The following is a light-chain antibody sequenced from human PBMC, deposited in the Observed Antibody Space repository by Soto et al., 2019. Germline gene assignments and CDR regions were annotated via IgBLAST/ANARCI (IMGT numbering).Light chain of an antibody. CDR1: QSVATN. CDR2: GAS. CDR3: QQYNNWPWT. V-gene: IGKV3-15*01. J-gene: IGKJ1*01. Sequence: EIVMTQSPATLSVSPGERATLSCRASQSVATNLAWYHQKPGQPPRLLIYGASTRTTGIPARFSGSGSGTEFTLTISSLQSVDFAVYFCQQYNNWPWTFGQGTKVDIK.